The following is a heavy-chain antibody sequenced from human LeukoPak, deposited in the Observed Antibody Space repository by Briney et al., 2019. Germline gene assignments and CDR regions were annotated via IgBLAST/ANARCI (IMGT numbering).Heavy chain of an antibody. CDR2: ISGSGASA. V-gene: IGHV3-23*01. CDR1: GFSFSGYA. Sequence: PGGSLRLSCTASGFSFSGYAMTWVRQAPGKGLECVATISGSGASAFYADSVKGRFTISRDNSKNTVHLQMNGLRAEDTAIHYCAIGSSGYTNYYFDYWGQGTLVPVSS. J-gene: IGHJ4*02. CDR3: AIGSSGYTNYYFDY. D-gene: IGHD5-18*01.